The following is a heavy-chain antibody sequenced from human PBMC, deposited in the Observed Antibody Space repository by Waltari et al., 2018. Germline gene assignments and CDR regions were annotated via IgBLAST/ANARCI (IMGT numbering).Heavy chain of an antibody. J-gene: IGHJ4*02. V-gene: IGHV3-7*04. CDR2: INHEASEK. CDR3: TRWVCRSNCYIDY. Sequence: EVQLVESGGGLVRPGGSQRLSCGASGFTFSDHSMTWVRQAPGKGLEWVASINHEASEKYYVDSVKGRLTISRDNAKNSLYLQMNSLSDEDTAVYYCTRWVCRSNCYIDYWGQGTLVTVSS. CDR1: GFTFSDHS. D-gene: IGHD1-26*01.